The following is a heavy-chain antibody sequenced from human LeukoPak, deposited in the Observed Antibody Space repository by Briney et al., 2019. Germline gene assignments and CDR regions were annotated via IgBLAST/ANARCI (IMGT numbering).Heavy chain of an antibody. J-gene: IGHJ5*02. CDR1: GGSISSYY. D-gene: IGHD5-12*01. CDR2: IYYSGST. Sequence: SETLSLTCTVSGGSISSYYWSWIRQPPGKGLEWIGYIYYSGSTNYNPSLKSRVTISVDTSKNQFSLKLSSVTAADTAVYYCARDRRGYGNWFDPWGQGTLVTVSS. V-gene: IGHV4-59*12. CDR3: ARDRRGYGNWFDP.